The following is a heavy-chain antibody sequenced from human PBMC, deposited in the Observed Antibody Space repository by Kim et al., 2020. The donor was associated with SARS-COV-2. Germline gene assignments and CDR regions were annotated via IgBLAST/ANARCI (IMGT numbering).Heavy chain of an antibody. V-gene: IGHV7-4-1*02. CDR2: INTNTGNP. Sequence: ASVKVSCKASGYTFTSYAMNWVRQAPGQGLEWMGWINTNTGNPTYAQGFTGRFVFSLDTSVSTAYLQISSLKAEDTAVYYCARGNLLKKQWLVPNYWGQGTLVTVSS. J-gene: IGHJ4*02. CDR3: ARGNLLKKQWLVPNY. CDR1: GYTFTSYA. D-gene: IGHD6-19*01.